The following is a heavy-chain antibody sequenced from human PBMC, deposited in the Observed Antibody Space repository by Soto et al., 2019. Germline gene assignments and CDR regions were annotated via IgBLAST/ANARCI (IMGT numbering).Heavy chain of an antibody. J-gene: IGHJ6*03. CDR3: AHRRTNWDDFGGDYMDV. CDR1: GFSLSTSGVG. D-gene: IGHD3-16*01. CDR2: IYWDDDK. V-gene: IGHV2-5*02. Sequence: QITLKESGPTLVKPTQTLTLTCTFSGFSLSTSGVGVGWIRQPPGKALEWLALIYWDDDKRYSPSLKSRLTITKDTSKNQVVLTMTNMDPVDTATYYCAHRRTNWDDFGGDYMDVWGKGTTVTVSS.